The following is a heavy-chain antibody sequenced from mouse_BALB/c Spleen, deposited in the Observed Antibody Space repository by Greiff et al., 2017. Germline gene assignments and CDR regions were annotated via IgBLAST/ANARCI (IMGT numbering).Heavy chain of an antibody. CDR2: IRNKANGYTT. J-gene: IGHJ1*01. CDR3: ARDSPVRLSPYWYFDV. Sequence: EVKLVESGGGLVQPGGSLRLSCATSGFTFTDYYMSWVRQPPGKALEWLGFIRNKANGYTTEYSASVKGRFTISRDNFQSILYLQMNTLRAEDSATYYCARDSPVRLSPYWYFDVWGAGTTVTVSS. D-gene: IGHD1-2*01. V-gene: IGHV7-3*02. CDR1: GFTFTDYY.